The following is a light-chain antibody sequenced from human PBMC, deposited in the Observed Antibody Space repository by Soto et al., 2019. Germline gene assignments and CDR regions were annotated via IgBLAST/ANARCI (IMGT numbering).Light chain of an antibody. V-gene: IGKV3-15*01. CDR2: GAS. CDR3: QHYYNRRPPLT. Sequence: EIVMTQSPATLSASPGEGATLSCRASQSVSSNVAWYQQKPGQAPRLLIYGASTRAAGIPARFSGSGSGTEFTLTHRSLQSEDFSVYYCQHYYNRRPPLTFGGGTKVEI. CDR1: QSVSSN. J-gene: IGKJ4*01.